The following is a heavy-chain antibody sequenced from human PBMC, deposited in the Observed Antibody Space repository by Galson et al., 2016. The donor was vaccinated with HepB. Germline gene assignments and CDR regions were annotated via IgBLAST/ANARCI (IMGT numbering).Heavy chain of an antibody. J-gene: IGHJ4*02. V-gene: IGHV3-23*01. CDR1: GFTFGRYA. CDR3: ARFTQEWLDRVYYFDY. Sequence: SLRLSCAAPGFTFGRYAMSWVRQAPGKGLEWVSAISGDDGSTYYAGSVQGRFTSSRDRSTNTMYLQMNSLRTDDTAVYYCARFTQEWLDRVYYFDYWGQGTLVTVSS. CDR2: ISGDDGST. D-gene: IGHD6-19*01.